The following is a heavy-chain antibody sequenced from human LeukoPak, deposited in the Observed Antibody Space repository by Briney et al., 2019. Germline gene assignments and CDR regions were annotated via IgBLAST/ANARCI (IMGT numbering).Heavy chain of an antibody. CDR1: GFTFSSYA. J-gene: IGHJ4*02. D-gene: IGHD4-23*01. V-gene: IGHV3-23*01. CDR3: AKPLEKYTYGGNFDY. Sequence: GGSLRLSCEASGFTFSSYAMSWVRQAPGKGLAWVSVISSSADSTYYAVSVKGRFTISRDNSKNTLYLQMNNLRAEDTAVYYCAKPLEKYTYGGNFDYWGQGILVTVSS. CDR2: ISSSADST.